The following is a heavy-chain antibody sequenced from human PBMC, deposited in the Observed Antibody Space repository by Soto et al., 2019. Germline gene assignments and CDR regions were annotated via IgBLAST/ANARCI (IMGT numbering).Heavy chain of an antibody. D-gene: IGHD3-16*01. CDR1: GLSLINVW. CDR2: IKSKSHGGTT. V-gene: IGHV3-15*01. Sequence: EVQLVESGGGLVKPGGSLRLSCAASGLSLINVWMTWVRQAPGKGLKWVGRIKSKSHGGTTDYAAPVKGRFTISRDDSKKSLYLQMDSLKTEDTAVYYCVTDSQLWMYWGQGTLVTVSS. CDR3: VTDSQLWMY. J-gene: IGHJ4*02.